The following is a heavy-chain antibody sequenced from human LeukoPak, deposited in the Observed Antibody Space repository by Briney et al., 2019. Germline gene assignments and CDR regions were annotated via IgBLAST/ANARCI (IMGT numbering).Heavy chain of an antibody. Sequence: GGSLRLSCAASGFTFSSYAMSWVRQAPGKGLEWVSAISGSGGSTYYADSVKGRLTISRDNSKNTLYLQTNSLRAEDTAVYYCAKDRITIFGVVREGNWFDPWGQGTLVTVSS. J-gene: IGHJ5*02. CDR1: GFTFSSYA. D-gene: IGHD3-3*01. CDR3: AKDRITIFGVVREGNWFDP. CDR2: ISGSGGST. V-gene: IGHV3-23*01.